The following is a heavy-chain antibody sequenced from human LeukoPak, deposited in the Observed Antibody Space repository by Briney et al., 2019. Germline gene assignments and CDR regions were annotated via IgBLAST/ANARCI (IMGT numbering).Heavy chain of an antibody. CDR1: GFTFSSYA. CDR3: AKDIREWELPHWVY. D-gene: IGHD1-26*01. Sequence: GGSLRLSCAASGFTFSSYAMSWVRKAPGKGLEWVSAISGSGGSTYYADSVKGRFTISRDNSKNTLYLQMNSLRAEDTAVYYCAKDIREWELPHWVYWGQGTLVTVSS. V-gene: IGHV3-23*01. J-gene: IGHJ4*02. CDR2: ISGSGGST.